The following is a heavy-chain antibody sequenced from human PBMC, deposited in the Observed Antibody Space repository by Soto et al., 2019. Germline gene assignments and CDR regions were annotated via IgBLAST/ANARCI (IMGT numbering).Heavy chain of an antibody. D-gene: IGHD6-6*01. CDR3: ASSARFAFDF. V-gene: IGHV4-61*01. Sequence: QVQLQESGPGLVKPSETLSLTCSVSGGSVSGDKNYWSWIRQSPGKGLEWIGFISYSGATIYNPSLKSRLTRSVDRSKNQFSLRLSSVTASDTALYYCASSARFAFDFWGQGTTVIVSS. CDR2: ISYSGAT. J-gene: IGHJ3*01. CDR1: GGSVSGDKNY.